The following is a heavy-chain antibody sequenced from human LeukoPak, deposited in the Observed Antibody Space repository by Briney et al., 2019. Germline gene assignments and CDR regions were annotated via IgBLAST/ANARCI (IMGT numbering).Heavy chain of an antibody. CDR2: IYHSGST. V-gene: IGHV4-4*02. CDR1: GGSISSSNW. J-gene: IGHJ3*02. Sequence: SGTLSLTCAVSGGSISSSNWWSWVRQPPGKGLEWIGEIYHSGSTNYNPSLKSRVTISVDKSKNQFSLKLSSVTAADTAVHYCVRRPYHYGSGEYAFDIWGQGTMVTVSS. CDR3: VRRPYHYGSGEYAFDI. D-gene: IGHD3-10*01.